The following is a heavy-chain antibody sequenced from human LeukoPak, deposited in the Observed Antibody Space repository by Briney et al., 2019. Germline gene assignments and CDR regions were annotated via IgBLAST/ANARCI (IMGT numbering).Heavy chain of an antibody. Sequence: GGSLRLSCSASRFTFSSYSMDWVRQAPGKRPEYVSGINNNGGSTQYADSVKGRFTISRDNSKNTVYLQMSSLRPEDTAVYYCVRNGIVGPTNAFDIWGHGTVVTVSS. J-gene: IGHJ3*02. CDR1: RFTFSSYS. CDR3: VRNGIVGPTNAFDI. D-gene: IGHD1-26*01. CDR2: INNNGGST. V-gene: IGHV3-64D*06.